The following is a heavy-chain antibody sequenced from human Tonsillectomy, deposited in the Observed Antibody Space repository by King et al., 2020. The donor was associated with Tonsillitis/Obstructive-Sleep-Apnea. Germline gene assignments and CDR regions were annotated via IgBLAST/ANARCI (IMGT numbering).Heavy chain of an antibody. Sequence: VQLVESGGGLVQPGGSLRLSCAASGFTFRSYAMNWVRQAPGKGLEGVSAISGSGGDTYYADSVKGRFTISRDNSKKTLYLQMNSLRAEDTAVYYCAKDFVTFFYDRSVCGFEVWDQGTMLTVSS. CDR3: AKDFVTFFYDRSVCGFEV. J-gene: IGHJ3*01. D-gene: IGHD3-22*01. CDR1: GFTFRSYA. V-gene: IGHV3-23*04. CDR2: ISGSGGDT.